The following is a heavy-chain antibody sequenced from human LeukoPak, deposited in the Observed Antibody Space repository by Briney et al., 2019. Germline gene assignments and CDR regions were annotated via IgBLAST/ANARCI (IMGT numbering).Heavy chain of an antibody. J-gene: IGHJ4*02. Sequence: GGPLRLSCAASGFTFSSYAMSWVRQAPGKGLEWVSGISGSGDNTYYADSVKGRFTISRDNSKNTLYVQVNSLGTEDTAAYYCAKGSYYDSSGSFYFAYWGQGTLVTVSS. V-gene: IGHV3-23*01. D-gene: IGHD3-22*01. CDR2: ISGSGDNT. CDR3: AKGSYYDSSGSFYFAY. CDR1: GFTFSSYA.